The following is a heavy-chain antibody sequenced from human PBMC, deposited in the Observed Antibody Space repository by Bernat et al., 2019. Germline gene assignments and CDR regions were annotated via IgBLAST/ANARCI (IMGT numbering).Heavy chain of an antibody. CDR2: IIPILGIE. J-gene: IGHJ4*02. CDR1: GGTFSSYT. D-gene: IGHD5-18*01. Sequence: QVQLVQSGAEVKKPGSSVKVSCKASGGTFSSYTISWVRQAPGQGLEWMGRIIPILGIENYAQKFQGRVTITADKSTSTAYMELSSLRSEDTAVYYCACERDLGYCYGSSSFDYWGQGPLVTVSS. CDR3: ACERDLGYCYGSSSFDY. V-gene: IGHV1-69*02.